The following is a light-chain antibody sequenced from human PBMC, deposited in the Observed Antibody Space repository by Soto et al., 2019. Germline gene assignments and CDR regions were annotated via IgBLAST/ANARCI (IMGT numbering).Light chain of an antibody. CDR1: QSITSW. Sequence: DIEITQSPSTLSASLGDRVTITCRASQSITSWLAWYQQKPGKAPNLLIYDASSLQSGVPSRFSGSGSGAEFTLTISSLQPDDSANYYCQQYNSHDDIAFGRGTKVDIK. J-gene: IGKJ4*01. V-gene: IGKV1-5*01. CDR2: DAS. CDR3: QQYNSHDDIA.